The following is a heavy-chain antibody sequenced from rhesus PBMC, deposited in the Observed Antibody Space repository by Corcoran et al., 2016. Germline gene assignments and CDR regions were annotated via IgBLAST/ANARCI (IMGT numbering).Heavy chain of an antibody. CDR3: ARGGSTWFY. V-gene: IGHV4-106*01. CDR1: GGSISDDYY. CDR2: IYGSGGGT. Sequence: QVQLQESGPGLVKPSETLSLTCAVSGGSISDDYYWSWIRQPPGKGLEWIGYIYGSGGGTNYNPSLKNRVTISIDTSKNQFSLKLSSVTAADTAVYYCARGGSTWFYWGQGVLVTVSS. D-gene: IGHD2-2*01. J-gene: IGHJ4*01.